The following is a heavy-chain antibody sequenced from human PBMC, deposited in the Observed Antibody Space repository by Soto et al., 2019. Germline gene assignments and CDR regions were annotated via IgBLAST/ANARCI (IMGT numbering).Heavy chain of an antibody. D-gene: IGHD2-2*01. J-gene: IGHJ4*02. CDR1: GFTFSSYA. Sequence: QVQLVESGGGVVQPGRSLRLSCAASGFTFSSYAMHWVRQAPGKGLEWVAVISYDGSNKYYADSVKGRFTISRDNSKNTLYLQMNSLRAEDTAEYYCARAEGGGYCSSTSCPPCPLNYWGQGTLVTVSS. CDR2: ISYDGSNK. V-gene: IGHV3-30-3*01. CDR3: ARAEGGGYCSSTSCPPCPLNY.